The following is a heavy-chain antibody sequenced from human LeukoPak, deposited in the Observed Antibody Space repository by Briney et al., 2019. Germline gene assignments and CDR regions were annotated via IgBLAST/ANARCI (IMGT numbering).Heavy chain of an antibody. CDR1: GYTFTGYY. D-gene: IGHD6-13*01. Sequence: GASVKVSCKASGYTFTGYYMHWVRQAPGQGLEWMGWINPNSGSTNYAQKFQGRVTMTRDTSISTAYMELSRLRSDDTAVYYCARVVIDNYSSSWYAMDYWGQGTLVTVSS. V-gene: IGHV1-2*02. CDR3: ARVVIDNYSSSWYAMDY. CDR2: INPNSGST. J-gene: IGHJ4*02.